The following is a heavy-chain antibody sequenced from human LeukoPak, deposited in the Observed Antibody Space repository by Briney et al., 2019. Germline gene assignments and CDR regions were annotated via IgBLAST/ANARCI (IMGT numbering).Heavy chain of an antibody. Sequence: GASVKVSCKASGYTFTGYYMHWVRQAPGQGLEWMGWINPNSGGTNYAQKFQGRVTMTRDTSNSTAYTELSRLRSDDTAVYYCARSLMAGTGWFDPWGQGTLVTVSS. D-gene: IGHD6-19*01. CDR1: GYTFTGYY. CDR2: INPNSGGT. CDR3: ARSLMAGTGWFDP. V-gene: IGHV1-2*02. J-gene: IGHJ5*02.